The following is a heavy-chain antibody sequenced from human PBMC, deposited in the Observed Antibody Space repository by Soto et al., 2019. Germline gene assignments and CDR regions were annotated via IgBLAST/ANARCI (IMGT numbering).Heavy chain of an antibody. V-gene: IGHV3-23*01. CDR2: VSGSGGST. Sequence: GGSLRLSCVASGFTFSDYAMAWVRQSPGKGLEWVSSVSGSGGSTYYADSVKGRFTISRDNSKNTVFLQMNSLRAEDTAVYYCAKDHGMDVWGQGATVTVSS. CDR1: GFTFSDYA. CDR3: AKDHGMDV. J-gene: IGHJ6*02.